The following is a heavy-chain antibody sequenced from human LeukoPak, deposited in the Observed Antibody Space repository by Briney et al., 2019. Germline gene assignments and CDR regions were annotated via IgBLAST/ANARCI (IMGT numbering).Heavy chain of an antibody. CDR1: GGTFSSYT. CDR2: IIPILGIA. J-gene: IGHJ4*02. D-gene: IGHD6-19*01. CDR3: ARVVEEWLVDY. Sequence: PGASVKVSCKASGGTFSSYTISWVRQAPGQGLEWMGRIIPILGIANYAQKFQGRVTITADKSTSTAYMELSSLRSEDTAVYYCARVVEEWLVDYWGQGTLVTVSS. V-gene: IGHV1-69*02.